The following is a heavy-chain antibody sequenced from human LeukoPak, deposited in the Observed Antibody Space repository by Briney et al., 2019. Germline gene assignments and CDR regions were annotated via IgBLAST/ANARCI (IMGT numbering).Heavy chain of an antibody. V-gene: IGHV3-33*08. CDR2: IWYDGSNK. J-gene: IGHJ6*02. CDR1: GFTFNNYA. CDR3: ATMDV. Sequence: GGSLRLSCAASGFTFNNYALHWVRQAPGKGLEWVATIWYDGSNKYYGDSVKGRFTISRDNSKNTLYLQMNSLRAEDTAMYYCATMDVWGQGTTVTVSS.